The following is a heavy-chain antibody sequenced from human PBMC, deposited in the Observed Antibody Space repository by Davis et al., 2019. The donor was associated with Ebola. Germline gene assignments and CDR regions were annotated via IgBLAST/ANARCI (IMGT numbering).Heavy chain of an antibody. D-gene: IGHD6-6*01. J-gene: IGHJ3*02. Sequence: SETLSLTCTVSGGSISSGDYYWSWIRQPPGKGLEWIGYIYYSGSTFYNPSLKSRLSVSVDPSRNQFSLRLSSVTAADTAVYYCAREPTEYSSSSAFDIWGQGTMVTVSS. CDR3: AREPTEYSSSSAFDI. V-gene: IGHV4-30-4*08. CDR2: IYYSGST. CDR1: GGSISSGDYY.